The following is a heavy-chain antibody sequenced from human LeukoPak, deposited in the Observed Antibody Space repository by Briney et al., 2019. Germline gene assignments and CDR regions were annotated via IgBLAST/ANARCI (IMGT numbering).Heavy chain of an antibody. V-gene: IGHV3-7*01. CDR2: IWEDGSQK. CDR1: GFTLSNYW. CDR3: ARGDSSSKIDY. D-gene: IGHD6-6*01. J-gene: IGHJ4*02. Sequence: GGSLRLSRAASGFTLSNYWMNWVRQAPGKGLEWVANIWEDGSQKYYVDSVKGRFTISRDNAKNSLYLQMNSLRAEDTAVYYCARGDSSSKIDYWGQGTLVTVSS.